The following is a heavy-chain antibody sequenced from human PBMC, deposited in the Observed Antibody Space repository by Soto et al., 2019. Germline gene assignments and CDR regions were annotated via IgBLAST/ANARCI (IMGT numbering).Heavy chain of an antibody. CDR3: ASSFISSQWRYGMDV. Sequence: QVQLVKSGGEVKKPGASVKVSCKASGYNFTSYGISWVRQAPGQGLEWMGWISAYNGNTNYAQKLQGRVTMTTDTSTSTAYMELRSLRSDHTAVYYCASSFISSQWRYGMDVWGQGTTVTVSS. V-gene: IGHV1-18*01. CDR1: GYNFTSYG. D-gene: IGHD2-8*01. J-gene: IGHJ6*02. CDR2: ISAYNGNT.